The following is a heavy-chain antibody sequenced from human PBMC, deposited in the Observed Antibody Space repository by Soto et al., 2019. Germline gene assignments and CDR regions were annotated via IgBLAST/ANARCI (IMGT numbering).Heavy chain of an antibody. D-gene: IGHD1-7*01. V-gene: IGHV3-15*01. Sequence: NPGGSLRLSCAASGFTFSNAWMSWVRQAPGKGLEWVGRIKSKTDGGTTDYAAPVKGRFTISRDDSKNTLYLQMNSLKTEDTAVYYCTTERNYIPGWFDPWGQGTLVTAPQ. CDR2: IKSKTDGGTT. CDR1: GFTFSNAW. CDR3: TTERNYIPGWFDP. J-gene: IGHJ5*02.